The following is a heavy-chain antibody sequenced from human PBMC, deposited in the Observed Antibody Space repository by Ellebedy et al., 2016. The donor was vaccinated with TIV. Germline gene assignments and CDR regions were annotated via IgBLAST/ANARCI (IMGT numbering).Heavy chain of an antibody. J-gene: IGHJ4*02. CDR2: ISSTSGYT. Sequence: PGGSLRLSCAASGFSFSDFYMSRIRQAPGKGVEWISYISSTSGYTKYADSVKGRFTISRDNAKNTLYLQMNSLRAEDTAVYYCAEGRNYYDSRAYCGYWGQGTLVTVPS. CDR3: AEGRNYYDSRAYCGY. CDR1: GFSFSDFY. D-gene: IGHD3-22*01. V-gene: IGHV3-11*06.